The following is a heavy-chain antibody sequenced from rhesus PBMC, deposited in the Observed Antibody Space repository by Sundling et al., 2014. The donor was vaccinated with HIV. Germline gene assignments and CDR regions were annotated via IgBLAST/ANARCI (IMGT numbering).Heavy chain of an antibody. V-gene: IGHV3-54*02. CDR2: ISFDGSKK. CDR3: ARDDLEQLSLPYGLDS. Sequence: EVQLVESGGGLVQPGGSLRLSCAVSGFTFSFYGMHWVRQAPGKGLEWVAVISFDGSKKYYVDSVKDRFTISRDNSKNILYLQMNNLKVEDTAVYYCARDDLEQLSLPYGLDSWGQGDLVTVSS. CDR1: GFTFSFYG. J-gene: IGHJ6*01. D-gene: IGHD6-13*01.